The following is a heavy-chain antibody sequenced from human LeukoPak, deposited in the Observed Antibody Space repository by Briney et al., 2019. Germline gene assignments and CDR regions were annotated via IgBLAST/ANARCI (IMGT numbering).Heavy chain of an antibody. Sequence: ASVKVSCKSSGYTFTNFGISWVRQAPGQGREWMGWMSAYNGNTNYAQEFQGRVTMTTDASTSKAYLELRSLRSEDTALHYCARGGGLVPGTWFHPWGQGTLVTVSS. CDR1: GYTFTNFG. J-gene: IGHJ5*02. CDR3: ARGGGLVPGTWFHP. CDR2: MSAYNGNT. V-gene: IGHV1-18*01. D-gene: IGHD6-19*01.